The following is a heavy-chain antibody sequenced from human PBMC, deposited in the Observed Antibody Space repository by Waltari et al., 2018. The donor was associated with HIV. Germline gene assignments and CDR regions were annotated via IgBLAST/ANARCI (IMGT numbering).Heavy chain of an antibody. CDR1: GFSFDDYT. CDR2: INWDGSKI. V-gene: IGHV3-43*01. Sequence: EVQLVESGGGVVQPGGSLRLSCAGSGFSFDDYTMHWVRQVPGKGLDCVSLINWDGSKIYYADSVKGRFTISRDNSKNSLHLQMNSLRTEDTALYYCAKDRGADAGFDSWGQGTLVTVSS. J-gene: IGHJ4*02. CDR3: AKDRGADAGFDS.